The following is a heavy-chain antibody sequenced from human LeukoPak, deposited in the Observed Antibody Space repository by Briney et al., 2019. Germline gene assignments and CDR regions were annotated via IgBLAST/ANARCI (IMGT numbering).Heavy chain of an antibody. J-gene: IGHJ5*02. Sequence: GGSLRLSCAASGFSFSSFAMHWVRQAPGKGLERVSLIWHDGSNTYYADSVKGRFTISRDNSKNTLYLQMDSLRAEDTAVYYCAKRALGTSSNANVWLDPWGEGTLLTVSS. D-gene: IGHD1-1*01. V-gene: IGHV3-33*06. CDR1: GFSFSSFA. CDR3: AKRALGTSSNANVWLDP. CDR2: IWHDGSNT.